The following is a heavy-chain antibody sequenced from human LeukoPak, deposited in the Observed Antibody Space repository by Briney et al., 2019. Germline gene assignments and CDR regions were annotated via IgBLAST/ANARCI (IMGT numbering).Heavy chain of an antibody. CDR1: GYSFTSYW. J-gene: IGHJ4*02. CDR3: ARRQGCSSTSCPPDS. Sequence: PGESLKISCKGSGYSFTSYWIGWVRQMPGKGLEWMGIIYPGDSDTRYSPSFQGQGTMSADKSINTAYLQWSSLKASDTAMYYCARRQGCSSTSCPPDSWGQGTLVTVSS. D-gene: IGHD2-2*01. V-gene: IGHV5-51*01. CDR2: IYPGDSDT.